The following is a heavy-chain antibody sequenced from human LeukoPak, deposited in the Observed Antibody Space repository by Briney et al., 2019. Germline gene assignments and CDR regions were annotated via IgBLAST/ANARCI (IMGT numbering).Heavy chain of an antibody. V-gene: IGHV1-18*01. J-gene: IGHJ5*02. CDR3: ARIGYDFWSGYLNTGKFDP. Sequence: ASVKVSCKASGYTFTSYGISWVRQAPGQGLEWMGWISAYNGNTNYAQKLQGRVTMTTDTSTSTAYMELRSLRSDDTAVHYCARIGYDFWSGYLNTGKFDPWGQGTLVTVSS. CDR2: ISAYNGNT. CDR1: GYTFTSYG. D-gene: IGHD3-3*01.